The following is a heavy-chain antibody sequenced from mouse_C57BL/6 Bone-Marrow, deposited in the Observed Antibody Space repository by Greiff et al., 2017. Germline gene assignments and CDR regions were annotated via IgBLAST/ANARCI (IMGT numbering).Heavy chain of an antibody. J-gene: IGHJ2*01. V-gene: IGHV1-18*01. CDR1: GYTFTDYN. D-gene: IGHD2-4*01. CDR2: INPNNGGT. Sequence: VQLQQSGPELVKPGASVKIPCKASGYTFTDYNMDWVKQSHGKSLEWIGDINPNNGGTIYNQKFKGKATLTVDKSSSTAYMELRSLTSEDTAVYYCALIYYDYEGYFDYWGQGTTLTGSS. CDR3: ALIYYDYEGYFDY.